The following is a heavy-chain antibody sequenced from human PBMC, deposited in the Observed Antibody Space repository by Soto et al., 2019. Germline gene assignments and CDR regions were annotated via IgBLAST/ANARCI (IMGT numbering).Heavy chain of an antibody. D-gene: IGHD1-26*01. V-gene: IGHV4-34*01. Sequence: TSETLSLTCTVSGGSFSPNYWTWIRQPPGKGLQWIGQINHSGSTYYNPSLKSRVIISMHTSNDQFSLELTSVTAADTAVYYCARGLITGSSHSGGWYYLDYWGQGTQVTVSS. J-gene: IGHJ4*02. CDR3: ARGLITGSSHSGGWYYLDY. CDR2: INHSGST. CDR1: GGSFSPNY.